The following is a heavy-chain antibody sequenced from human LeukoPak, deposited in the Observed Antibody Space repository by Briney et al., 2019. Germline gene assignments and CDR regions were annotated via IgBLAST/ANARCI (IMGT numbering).Heavy chain of an antibody. D-gene: IGHD3-10*01. CDR2: IYYSGST. V-gene: IGHV4-31*03. CDR1: GGSISSGGYY. Sequence: SETLSLTCTVSGGSISSGGYYWSWLRQHPGKGLEWIGYIYYSGSTYYNPSLKSRVTISVDTSKNQFSLKLSSVTAADTAVYYCARLTPGYYYGSGSYQYYGMDVWGQGTTVTVSS. CDR3: ARLTPGYYYGSGSYQYYGMDV. J-gene: IGHJ6*02.